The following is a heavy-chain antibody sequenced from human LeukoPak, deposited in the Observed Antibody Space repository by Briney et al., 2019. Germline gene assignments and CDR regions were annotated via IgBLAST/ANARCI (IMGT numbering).Heavy chain of an antibody. Sequence: ASVKVSFKASGYTFTSYDINWVRQATGQGLEWMGWMNPNSGNTSYAQKFQGRVTMTRDTSTSTVYMELSSLRSEDTAVYYCARAEGGVKYYYDSSGYYYFDYWGQGTLVTVSS. J-gene: IGHJ4*02. CDR1: GYTFTSYD. CDR3: ARAEGGVKYYYDSSGYYYFDY. D-gene: IGHD3-22*01. V-gene: IGHV1-8*02. CDR2: MNPNSGNT.